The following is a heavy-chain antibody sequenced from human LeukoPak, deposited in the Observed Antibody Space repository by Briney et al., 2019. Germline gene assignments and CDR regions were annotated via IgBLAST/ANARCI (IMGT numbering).Heavy chain of an antibody. CDR3: TRDSYVDTAMVTYFDY. CDR1: GFTFSSYG. D-gene: IGHD5-18*01. CDR2: IRSKAYGGTT. Sequence: GGSLRLSCAASGFTFSSYGMHWVRQAPGKGLEWVGFIRSKAYGGTTEYAASVKGRFTISRDDSKSIAYLQMNSLKTEDTAVYYCTRDSYVDTAMVTYFDYWGQGTLATVSS. V-gene: IGHV3-49*04. J-gene: IGHJ4*02.